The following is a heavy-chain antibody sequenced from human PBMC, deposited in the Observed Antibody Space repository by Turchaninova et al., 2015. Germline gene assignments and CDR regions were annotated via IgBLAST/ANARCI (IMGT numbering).Heavy chain of an antibody. J-gene: IGHJ4*02. Sequence: QLQLQESGPGLVKSSGTLSLTCNVSGGPISTTTYYWAWIRTPPGKGLEWIGSVFHSGSTDHNPSLKSRVTLSVDTSTNQFSLKVTSLTAADTAVYYCAKGYYNILTGYPKNFENWGQGTLVTVSS. CDR1: GGPISTTTYY. CDR2: VFHSGST. CDR3: AKGYYNILTGYPKNFEN. D-gene: IGHD3-9*01. V-gene: IGHV4-39*07.